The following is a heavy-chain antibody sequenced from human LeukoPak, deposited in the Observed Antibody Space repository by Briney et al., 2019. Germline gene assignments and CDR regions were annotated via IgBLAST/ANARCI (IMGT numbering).Heavy chain of an antibody. Sequence: GSLRPSCVDSTFTVSRYYMAWVRQAAGKGREGVVNIMPEGSEKYYVESVKGRFIISRDNAQNSLFLQMKSLRAEDTAIYYCAGDSGGTHLHDWGQGTLVTVSS. V-gene: IGHV3-7*01. J-gene: IGHJ4*02. CDR3: AGDSGGTHLHD. CDR1: TFTVSRYY. CDR2: IMPEGSEK.